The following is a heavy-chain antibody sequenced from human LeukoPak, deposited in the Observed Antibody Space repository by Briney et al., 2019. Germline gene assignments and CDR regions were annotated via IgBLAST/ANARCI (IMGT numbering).Heavy chain of an antibody. V-gene: IGHV1-18*01. CDR3: ARDPGDYGGNSVNWFDP. Sequence: GASVKVSCKASGYTFTSYGISWLRQAPGQGLEGMGWISAYNGNTNYAQKLQGGVTMTTDTSTSTAYMELRSLRSDDTAVYYCARDPGDYGGNSVNWFDPWGQGTLVTVSS. CDR1: GYTFTSYG. J-gene: IGHJ5*02. CDR2: ISAYNGNT. D-gene: IGHD4-23*01.